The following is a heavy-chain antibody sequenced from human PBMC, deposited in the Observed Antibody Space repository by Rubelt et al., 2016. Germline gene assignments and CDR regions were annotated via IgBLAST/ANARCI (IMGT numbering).Heavy chain of an antibody. CDR2: INPHSGGT. CDR3: AREQQLVGGWFDP. D-gene: IGHD6-13*01. V-gene: IGHV1-2*02. CDR1: GYTFTGYY. Sequence: QVQLVQSGAEVKKPGASVKVSCKASGYTFTGYYMHWVRQAPGQGLEWMGWINPHSGGTNYAQKFQGKVNMTRDRSISTAYMVLSRLRSDETAVYYWAREQQLVGGWFDPWGQGTLVTVSS. J-gene: IGHJ5*02.